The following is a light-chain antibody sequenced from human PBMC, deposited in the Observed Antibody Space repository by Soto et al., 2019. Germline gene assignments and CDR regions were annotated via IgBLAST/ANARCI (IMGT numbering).Light chain of an antibody. CDR1: QSVNNN. V-gene: IGKV3-15*01. CDR3: QQYNNWPLT. CDR2: GAS. J-gene: IGKJ5*01. Sequence: EIVLTQSPGTLSLSPGERATLSCRASQSVNNNYLAWYQQKPGQAPRLLIYGASSRATGIPARFSGSGSGTEFTLTISSLQSEDFAVYYCQQYNNWPLTFGQGTRLEI.